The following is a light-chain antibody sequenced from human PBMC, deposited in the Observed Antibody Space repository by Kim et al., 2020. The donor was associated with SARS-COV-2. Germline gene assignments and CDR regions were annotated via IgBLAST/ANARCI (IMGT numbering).Light chain of an antibody. V-gene: IGLV3-19*01. Sequence: SSELTQDPAVSVALGQTVRITCQGDSLRSYYATWYQQKPGQAPILVIYGKNNRPSVIPDRFSGSSSGNTASLTITGTQAGDEADYYCNSRVSNHNFVFVG. CDR1: SLRSYY. CDR3: NSRVSNHNFV. CDR2: GKN. J-gene: IGLJ2*01.